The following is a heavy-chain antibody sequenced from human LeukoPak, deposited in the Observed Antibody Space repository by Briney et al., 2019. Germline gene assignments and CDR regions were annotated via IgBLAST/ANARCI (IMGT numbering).Heavy chain of an antibody. CDR1: GYTFTSYG. CDR3: ARVAITIFGVVIPIDY. J-gene: IGHJ4*02. D-gene: IGHD3-3*01. V-gene: IGHV1-18*01. CDR2: ISAYNGNT. Sequence: ASAKVSCKASGYTFTSYGISWVRQAPGQGLEWMGWISAYNGNTNYAQKLQGRVTMTTDTSTSTAYMELRSLRSDDTAVYYCARVAITIFGVVIPIDYWGQGTLVTVSS.